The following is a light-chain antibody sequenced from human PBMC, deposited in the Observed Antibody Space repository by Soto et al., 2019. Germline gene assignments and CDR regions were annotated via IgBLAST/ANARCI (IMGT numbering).Light chain of an antibody. J-gene: IGLJ3*02. CDR2: VNSDGSH. CDR3: QTWGTGVQWV. Sequence: QSVLTQSPSASASLGASVKLTCTLXXXXAYYAIAWHQQQPEKGPRYLMKVNSDGSHTKGDGIPDRFSGSSSGAERFLTISRLQSEDEADYYCQTWGTGVQWVFGGGTKLTVL. V-gene: IGLV4-69*01. CDR1: XXXAYYA.